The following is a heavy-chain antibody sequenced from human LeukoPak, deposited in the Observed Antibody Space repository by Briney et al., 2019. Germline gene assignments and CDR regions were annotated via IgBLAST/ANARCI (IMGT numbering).Heavy chain of an antibody. V-gene: IGHV1-2*02. CDR1: GYTFTGHY. D-gene: IGHD3-10*01. Sequence: ASVKVSCKASGYTFTGHYLHWVRQAPGQGLELMGLINPNSGGTNYAQKFQGRVTVSRDTSISTAYMELSRLRSDDTAVYYWASGAGTYSPDYWGQGTLVTVS. CDR2: INPNSGGT. CDR3: ASGAGTYSPDY. J-gene: IGHJ4*02.